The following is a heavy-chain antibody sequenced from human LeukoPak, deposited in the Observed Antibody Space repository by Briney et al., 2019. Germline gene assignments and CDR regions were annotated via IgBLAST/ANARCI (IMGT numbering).Heavy chain of an antibody. Sequence: GGSLRLSCAASGFTFSTSWMHWVRQAPGKGLMWVSRINSDGSTTNYADSVKGRFTISRDNAKNTLYLQMNSLRAEDTAMYYCTRGGSYPFDFWGQGTLVTVSS. CDR2: INSDGSTT. D-gene: IGHD1-26*01. J-gene: IGHJ4*02. CDR1: GFTFSTSW. CDR3: TRGGSYPFDF. V-gene: IGHV3-74*01.